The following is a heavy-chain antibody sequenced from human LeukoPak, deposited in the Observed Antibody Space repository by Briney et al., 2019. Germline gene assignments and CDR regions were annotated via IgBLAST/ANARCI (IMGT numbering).Heavy chain of an antibody. V-gene: IGHV4-59*08. CDR3: ARVSDYVWGSYRSDI. D-gene: IGHD3-16*02. CDR1: GGSISSYY. CDR2: IYYSGST. J-gene: IGHJ3*02. Sequence: SETLPLTCTVSGGSISSYYWSWIRQPPGKGLEWIGYIYYSGSTNYNPSLKSRVTISVDTSKNQFSLKLSSVTAADTAVYYCARVSDYVWGSYRSDIWGQGTMVTVSS.